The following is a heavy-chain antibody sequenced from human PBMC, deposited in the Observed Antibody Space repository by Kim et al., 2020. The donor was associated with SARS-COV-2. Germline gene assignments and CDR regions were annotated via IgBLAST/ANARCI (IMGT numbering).Heavy chain of an antibody. CDR3: ARDSISPTPGGYYYYYGL. J-gene: IGHJ6*01. V-gene: IGHV4-59*01. CDR2: IYYNGTT. Sequence: SETLSLTCAVSGGSISNFFWTWIRQPPGKTLEYIGFIYYNGTTRYNPSLRGRVTFSIDTSTNHFSLRLRSVTAADTAVYYCARDSISPTPGGYYYYYGL. D-gene: IGHD3-10*01. CDR1: GGSISNFF.